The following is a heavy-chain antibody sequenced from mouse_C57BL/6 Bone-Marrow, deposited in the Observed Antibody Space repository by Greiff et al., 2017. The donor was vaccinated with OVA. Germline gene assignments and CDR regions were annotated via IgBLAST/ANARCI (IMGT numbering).Heavy chain of an antibody. CDR2: INPSSGYT. CDR3: ARRAAQALYYAMDY. D-gene: IGHD3-2*02. CDR1: GYTFTSYT. J-gene: IGHJ4*01. Sequence: VQLQQSGAELARPGASVKMSCKASGYTFTSYTMHWVKQRPGQGLEWIGYINPSSGYTKYNQKFKDKATLTADKSSSTAYMQLSSLTSEDSAVYYCARRAAQALYYAMDYWGQGTSVTVSS. V-gene: IGHV1-4*01.